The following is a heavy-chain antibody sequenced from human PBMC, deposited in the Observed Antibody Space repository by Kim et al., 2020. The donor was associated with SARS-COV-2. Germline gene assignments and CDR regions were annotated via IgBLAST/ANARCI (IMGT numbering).Heavy chain of an antibody. CDR3: AKAVGSNWRDFDY. J-gene: IGHJ4*02. CDR1: GFTFSRNA. D-gene: IGHD1-1*01. V-gene: IGHV3-23*01. CDR2: ISGSGVTT. Sequence: GGSLRLSCAASGFTFSRNAMNWVRQAPGKGMEWVSVISGSGVTTYYADSVKCRFTISRDNSKNTLYLQMNSLRAENTAVYYCAKAVGSNWRDFDYWGQGTMVSVYS.